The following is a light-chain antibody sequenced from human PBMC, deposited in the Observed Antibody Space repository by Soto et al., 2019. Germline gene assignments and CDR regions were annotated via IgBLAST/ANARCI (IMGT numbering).Light chain of an antibody. V-gene: IGKV3-20*01. J-gene: IGKJ2*01. CDR3: QQYGSSSYT. Sequence: EIVLTQSPGTLSLSPGERATLSCRASQSGSSSYLAWYQQKPGQAPRLLIYGASSRATGIPDRFSGSGSGTDFTLTISILEPEDFAVYYCQQYGSSSYTFGQGTKLEIK. CDR2: GAS. CDR1: QSGSSSY.